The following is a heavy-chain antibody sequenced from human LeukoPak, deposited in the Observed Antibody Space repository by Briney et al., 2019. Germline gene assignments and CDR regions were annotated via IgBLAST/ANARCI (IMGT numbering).Heavy chain of an antibody. J-gene: IGHJ3*02. V-gene: IGHV3-33*01. CDR2: IWHDGDRK. CDR3: ARARVLRYFDWLKADAFDI. Sequence: GGSLRLSCAASGFTFSTYGMHWVRQAPGKGLEWVAIIWHDGDRKYYADSVKGRFPISRDNSKNMLYLEMNSLRADDTAVYYCARARVLRYFDWLKADAFDIWGQGTMVTVSS. D-gene: IGHD3-9*01. CDR1: GFTFSTYG.